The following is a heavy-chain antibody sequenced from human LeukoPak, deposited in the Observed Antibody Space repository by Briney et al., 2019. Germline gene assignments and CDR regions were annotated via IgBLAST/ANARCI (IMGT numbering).Heavy chain of an antibody. CDR2: ISYDGSNK. V-gene: IGHV3-30*01. J-gene: IGHJ4*02. D-gene: IGHD7-27*01. Sequence: GSALRLSCAASGFTFSSYALHSVRQALGKGLEWVAVISYDGSNKYYADAVKGRFTISRDNSKNTLYLQMNSLRAEDTAVYYCARASGASFDYWGQGTLVTVSS. CDR3: ARASGASFDY. CDR1: GFTFSSYA.